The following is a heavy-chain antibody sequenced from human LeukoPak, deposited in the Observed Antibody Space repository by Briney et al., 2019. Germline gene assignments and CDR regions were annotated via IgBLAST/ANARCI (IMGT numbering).Heavy chain of an antibody. CDR3: ARSIGAAYFDN. CDR1: GFTFSSYS. V-gene: IGHV3-21*01. J-gene: IGHJ4*02. CDR2: ISSGSNDI. Sequence: PGGSLRLSCAGSGFTFSSYSMNWVRQAPGKGLEWVSFISSGSNDIYYADSAKGRFTISRDNAKNSLYLEMNSLRAEDTAVYYCARSIGAAYFDNWGQGTLVTVSS. D-gene: IGHD6-13*01.